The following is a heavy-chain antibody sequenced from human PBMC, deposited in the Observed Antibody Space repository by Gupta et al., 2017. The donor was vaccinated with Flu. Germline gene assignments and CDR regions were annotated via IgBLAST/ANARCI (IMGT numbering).Heavy chain of an antibody. CDR2: ISSSTSTI. Sequence: VSRAPGKGLEWVSYISSSTSTIYYADYVKGLFTISRDNAKNSLYLQMNSLRAEDTAVYYCARGGRGSYFPVDYWGQGTLVTVSS. J-gene: IGHJ4*02. CDR3: ARGGRGSYFPVDY. D-gene: IGHD1-26*01. V-gene: IGHV3-48*01.